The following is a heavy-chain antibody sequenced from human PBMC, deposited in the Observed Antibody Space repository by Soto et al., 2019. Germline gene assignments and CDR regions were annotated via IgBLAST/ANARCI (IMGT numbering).Heavy chain of an antibody. CDR1: GYTLTELS. D-gene: IGHD1-26*01. V-gene: IGHV1-24*01. CDR2: FDPEDGET. CDR3: ATDGSGSYFWYFAL. J-gene: IGHJ2*01. Sequence: ASVKVSCKVSGYTLTELSMHWVRQAPGKGLEWMGGFDPEDGETIYAQKFQGRVTMTEDTSTDTAYMELSSLRSEDTAVYYCATDGSGSYFWYFALWGRGTLVTVSS.